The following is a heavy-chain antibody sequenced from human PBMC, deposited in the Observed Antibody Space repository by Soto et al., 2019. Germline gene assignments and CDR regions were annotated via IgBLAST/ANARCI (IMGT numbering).Heavy chain of an antibody. V-gene: IGHV4-39*01. D-gene: IGHD3-9*01. CDR2: SYYSGST. Sequence: PSETLSLTCTVSGGSISSSSYYWGWMRQPPGKGVEGIGSSYYSGSTYYNPSVKSRVTISVDTSKNQFSLKLSSVTAADTAVYYCARSHYDILTGYPDSPPLISSGFDPWGQGTLVTVSS. J-gene: IGHJ5*02. CDR1: GGSISSSSYY. CDR3: ARSHYDILTGYPDSPPLISSGFDP.